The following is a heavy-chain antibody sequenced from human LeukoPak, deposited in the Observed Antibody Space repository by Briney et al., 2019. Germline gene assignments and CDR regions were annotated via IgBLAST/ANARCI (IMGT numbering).Heavy chain of an antibody. CDR3: AKDHLLYCSGGSCYGPIGY. CDR1: GFTFSSYG. V-gene: IGHV3-30*02. J-gene: IGHJ4*02. D-gene: IGHD2-15*01. CDR2: IRYDGSNK. Sequence: GGSLRLSCAASGFTFSSYGMHWVRQAPGKGLEWVAFIRYDGSNKYYADSVKGRFTISRDNSKNTLYLQMNSLRAEDTAVYYCAKDHLLYCSGGSCYGPIGYWGQGTLVTVSS.